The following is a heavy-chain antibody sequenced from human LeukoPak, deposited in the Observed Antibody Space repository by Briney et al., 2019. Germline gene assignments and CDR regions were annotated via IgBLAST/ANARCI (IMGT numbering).Heavy chain of an antibody. J-gene: IGHJ5*02. CDR1: GFTFSSYG. Sequence: PGGSLRLSCAASGFTFSSYGMHWVRQAPGKGLEWVAFIRYDGSNKYYADSVKGRFTISRDNAKNTLYLQMNSLRAEDTAVYYCARDLIKFGESSFDPWGQGTLVTVSS. V-gene: IGHV3-30*02. CDR2: IRYDGSNK. D-gene: IGHD3-10*01. CDR3: ARDLIKFGESSFDP.